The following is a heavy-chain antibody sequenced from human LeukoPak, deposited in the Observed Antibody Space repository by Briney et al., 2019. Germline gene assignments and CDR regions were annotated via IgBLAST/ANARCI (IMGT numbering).Heavy chain of an antibody. CDR1: GFTFSSYA. D-gene: IGHD1-1*01. CDR3: AKEDFSDHTTGFGP. Sequence: GGSLRLSCAASGFTFSSYAMSWVRQAPGKGLEWVSAITTGGGTYYAGSVKGRFSISRDNSKNTVYLQMNSLRVEDTAVYYCAKEDFSDHTTGFGPWGQGTLVTVSS. CDR2: ITTGGGT. J-gene: IGHJ5*02. V-gene: IGHV3-23*01.